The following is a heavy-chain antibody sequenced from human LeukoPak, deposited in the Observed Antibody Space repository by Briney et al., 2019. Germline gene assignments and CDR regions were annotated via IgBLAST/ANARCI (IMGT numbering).Heavy chain of an antibody. V-gene: IGHV3-30*04. CDR2: ISYDGSNK. CDR3: AKDRQGEYQLLYEWVY. Sequence: QPGGSLRLSCAASGFTFSSYAMHWVRQAPGKGLEWVAVISYDGSNKYYADSVKGRFTISRDNSKNTLYLQMNSLRAEDTAVYYCAKDRQGEYQLLYEWVYWGQGTLVTVSS. D-gene: IGHD2-2*02. J-gene: IGHJ4*02. CDR1: GFTFSSYA.